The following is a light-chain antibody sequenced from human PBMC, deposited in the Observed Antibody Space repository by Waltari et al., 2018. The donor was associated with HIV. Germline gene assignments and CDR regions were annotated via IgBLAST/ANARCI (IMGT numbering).Light chain of an antibody. V-gene: IGLV6-57*03. CDR1: SGSIASNY. CDR3: QSSYTNNQV. J-gene: IGLJ3*02. Sequence: NFMLTQPHSVSESPGKTVTISCTRSSGSIASNYVQWYQQRPGSAPTAVIYEHNQRASGVPDRVSGSVDSSSNSASLTISGLKTEDEADYYCQSSYTNNQVFGGGTKLTVL. CDR2: EHN.